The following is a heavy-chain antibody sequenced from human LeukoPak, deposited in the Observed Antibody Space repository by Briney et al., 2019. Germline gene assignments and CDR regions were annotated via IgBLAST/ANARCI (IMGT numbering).Heavy chain of an antibody. D-gene: IGHD6-19*01. CDR3: AKDEQWLPGDD. CDR1: GFTFSGFA. Sequence: GGSLRLSCAASGFTFSGFAMSWIRQAPGKGLEWVSSISRSGDSTYYADSVKGRFTISRDNSKNTLYLQMNSLRPEDTAVYYCAKDEQWLPGDDWGQGTLVTVSS. J-gene: IGHJ4*02. V-gene: IGHV3-23*01. CDR2: ISRSGDST.